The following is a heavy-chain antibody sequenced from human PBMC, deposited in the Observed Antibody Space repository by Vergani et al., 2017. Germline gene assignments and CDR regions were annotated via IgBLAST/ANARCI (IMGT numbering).Heavy chain of an antibody. CDR3: AREGDYYDSSGYPNYFDY. V-gene: IGHV3-30*01. J-gene: IGHJ4*02. D-gene: IGHD3-22*01. CDR2: ISYDGSNK. Sequence: QVQLVESGGGVVQPGRSLRLSCAASGFTFSSYAMHWVRQAPGKGLEWVAVISYDGSNKYYADPVKGRFTISRDNSKNTLYLQMNSLRAEDTAVYYCAREGDYYDSSGYPNYFDYWGQGTLVTVSS. CDR1: GFTFSSYA.